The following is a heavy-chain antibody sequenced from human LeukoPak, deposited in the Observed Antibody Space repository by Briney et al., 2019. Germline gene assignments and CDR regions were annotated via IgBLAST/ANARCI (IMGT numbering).Heavy chain of an antibody. V-gene: IGHV3-21*01. CDR3: ARGGGSYVFQH. J-gene: IGHJ1*01. Sequence: GGSLRLSCAAPEFTLSSYSMNWVPQAPGKGLEWVSPISSSSSSIYSADSVKGRFTISRDNAKNSLYLQMNSLRVEDTAVYYCARGGGSYVFQHWGQGTLVTVSS. CDR1: EFTLSSYS. CDR2: ISSSSSSI. D-gene: IGHD1-26*01.